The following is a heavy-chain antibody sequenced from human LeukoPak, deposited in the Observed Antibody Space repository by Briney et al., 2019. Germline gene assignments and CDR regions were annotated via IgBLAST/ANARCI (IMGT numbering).Heavy chain of an antibody. V-gene: IGHV4-59*01. D-gene: IGHD3-3*01. Sequence: SETLSLTCTVSGGSISSYYWSWIRQPPGKGLEWIGYIYYSGSTNYNPSLKSRVTISVDTSKNQFSLKLSSVTAADTAVYYCARYRNEALFVFDIWGQGTMVTVSS. CDR2: IYYSGST. CDR1: GGSISSYY. J-gene: IGHJ3*02. CDR3: ARYRNEALFVFDI.